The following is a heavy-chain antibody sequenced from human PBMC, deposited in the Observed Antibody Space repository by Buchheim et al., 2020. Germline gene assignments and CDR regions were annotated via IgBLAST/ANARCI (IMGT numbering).Heavy chain of an antibody. Sequence: QVQLQQWGAGLLKPSETLSLTCAVYGGSFSGYYWSWIRQPPGKGLEWIGEINHSGSTNYNPSPKSRVTISVDTSKNQFSLKLSSVTAADTAVYYWARGPTQWLSYYYYYGMDVWGQGTT. V-gene: IGHV4-34*01. D-gene: IGHD6-19*01. CDR3: ARGPTQWLSYYYYYGMDV. CDR1: GGSFSGYY. J-gene: IGHJ6*02. CDR2: INHSGST.